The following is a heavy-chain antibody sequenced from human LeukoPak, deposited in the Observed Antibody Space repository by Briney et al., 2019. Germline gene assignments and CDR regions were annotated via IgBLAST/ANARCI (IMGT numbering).Heavy chain of an antibody. J-gene: IGHJ5*02. CDR3: ARGADTGYSSDS. CDR1: GFTFSSYW. CDR2: INSDARST. Sequence: GGSLGLSCAASGFTFSSYWMHWVRQAPGKGLVWVSRINSDARSTSYADSVKGRFTISRDNAKNTLYLQMNSLRAEDTAVYYCARGADTGYSSDSWGQGTLVTVSS. D-gene: IGHD6-19*01. V-gene: IGHV3-74*01.